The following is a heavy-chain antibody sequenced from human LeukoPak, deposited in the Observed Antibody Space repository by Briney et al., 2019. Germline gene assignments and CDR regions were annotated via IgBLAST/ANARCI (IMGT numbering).Heavy chain of an antibody. CDR2: ISGSGGST. CDR1: GFTFSSYA. Sequence: PGGSLRLSCAASGFTFSSYAMSWVRQAPGKGLEWVSAISGSGGSTYYADSVKGRFTISRDNSKNTLYLQMNSLRAEDTAVYYCAKGGYYDSSGYYSAYFDYWGQGTLVTVSS. V-gene: IGHV3-23*01. J-gene: IGHJ4*02. D-gene: IGHD3-22*01. CDR3: AKGGYYDSSGYYSAYFDY.